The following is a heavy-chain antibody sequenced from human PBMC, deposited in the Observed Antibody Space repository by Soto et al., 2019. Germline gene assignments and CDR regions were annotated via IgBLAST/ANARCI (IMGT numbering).Heavy chain of an antibody. V-gene: IGHV4-31*03. CDR2: IYSNGDT. Sequence: SETLSLTCSVSSDSMNSGDYYWSWIRQHPGKGPEWIGYIYSNGDTYYNPSLKSRVTISVDTSKNQFSLNLTSVTAADTAVYYCARRGGSSSGYYYYAMDVWGQGTTVTVSS. J-gene: IGHJ6*02. CDR1: SDSMNSGDYY. D-gene: IGHD6-6*01. CDR3: ARRGGSSSGYYYYAMDV.